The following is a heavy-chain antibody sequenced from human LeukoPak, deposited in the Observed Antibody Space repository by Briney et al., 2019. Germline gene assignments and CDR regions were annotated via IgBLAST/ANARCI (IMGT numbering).Heavy chain of an antibody. CDR2: ISSNGGST. CDR1: GFIFSNFA. CDR3: ATEWAGATRRFEH. Sequence: GGSLRLSCSASGFIFSNFAMHWVRQAPGKGLQYVSAISSNGGSTYYADSVKGRFTIFRDNSKDTLYLQLNALTADDTAVYYCATEWAGATRRFEHWGQGTLVTVSS. V-gene: IGHV3-64*04. D-gene: IGHD1-26*01. J-gene: IGHJ4*02.